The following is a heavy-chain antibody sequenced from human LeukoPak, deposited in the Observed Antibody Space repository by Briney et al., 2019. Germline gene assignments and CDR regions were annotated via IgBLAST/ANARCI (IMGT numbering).Heavy chain of an antibody. Sequence: SETLSLTCTVSGGSISSYYWSWIRQPPGKGLEWIGYIYYSGSTNYNPSLKSRVTISVDTSKNQFSLKLSSVTAADTAVYYCARQLGYSISHIDYWGQGTLVAVSS. CDR2: IYYSGST. J-gene: IGHJ4*02. V-gene: IGHV4-59*01. D-gene: IGHD6-6*01. CDR3: ARQLGYSISHIDY. CDR1: GGSISSYY.